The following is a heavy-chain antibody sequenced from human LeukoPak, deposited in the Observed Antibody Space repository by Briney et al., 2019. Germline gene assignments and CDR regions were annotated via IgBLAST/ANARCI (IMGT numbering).Heavy chain of an antibody. CDR3: ARGKLIEFDY. CDR2: INHSGST. Sequence: SETPSLTCAVYGGSFSGYYWGWIRQPPGKGLEWIGEINHSGSTNYNPSLKSRVTISVDTSKNQFSLKLSSVTAADTAVYYCARGKLIEFDYWGQGTLVTVSS. J-gene: IGHJ4*02. D-gene: IGHD2-8*01. CDR1: GGSFSGYY. V-gene: IGHV4-34*01.